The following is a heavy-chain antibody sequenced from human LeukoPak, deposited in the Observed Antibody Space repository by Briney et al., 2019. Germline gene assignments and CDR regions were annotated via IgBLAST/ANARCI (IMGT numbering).Heavy chain of an antibody. D-gene: IGHD3-10*02. J-gene: IGHJ6*04. CDR1: GFTFSSYD. V-gene: IGHV3-48*03. CDR3: AELGITMIGGV. CDR2: ISSSGSTI. Sequence: PGGSLRPSCAASGFTFSSYDMNWVRQAPGKGLEWVSYISSSGSTIYYADSVKGRFTISRDHAKNSLYLQMNSLRAEDTAVYYCAELGITMIGGVWGKGTTVTISS.